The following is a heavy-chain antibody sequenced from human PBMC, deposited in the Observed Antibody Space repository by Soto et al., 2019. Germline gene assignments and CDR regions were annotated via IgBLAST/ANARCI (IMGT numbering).Heavy chain of an antibody. CDR2: IHYSGTT. D-gene: IGHD6-13*01. Sequence: SETLSLTCTVSGGSINSHYWSWIRQPPGKRLEWIGYIHYSGTTSFFPSYNPSLRSRVTISEDTSKNQFSLKLLSVTTADTAVYFCAAGEASSRNLAPYYLDFWGQGTLVTVSS. CDR1: GGSINSHY. J-gene: IGHJ4*02. V-gene: IGHV4-59*11. CDR3: AAGEASSRNLAPYYLDF.